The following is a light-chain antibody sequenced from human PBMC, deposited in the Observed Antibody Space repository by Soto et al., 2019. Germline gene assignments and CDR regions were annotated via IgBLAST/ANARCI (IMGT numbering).Light chain of an antibody. Sequence: IPMTQSPSSLSASVGDRVTITCQASQHISHYLNWYQQRPGKAPKLLIYDASNLETGVPSRFSGSGSGTHFTFTISSLQPEDIATYYCQKCDDVPLTFGGGTKVEIK. J-gene: IGKJ4*01. V-gene: IGKV1-33*01. CDR2: DAS. CDR3: QKCDDVPLT. CDR1: QHISHY.